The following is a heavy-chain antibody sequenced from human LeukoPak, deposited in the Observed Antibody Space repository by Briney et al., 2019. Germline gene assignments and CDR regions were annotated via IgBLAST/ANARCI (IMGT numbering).Heavy chain of an antibody. J-gene: IGHJ4*02. V-gene: IGHV4-34*01. D-gene: IGHD2-2*01. Sequence: SETLSLTCAVYGGSFSGYYWSWLRQPPGKGLEWIGEINHSGSTNYNPSLKSRVTISVDTSKNQFPLKLSSVTAADTAVYYCARRRYCSSTSCYPFDYWGQGTLVTVSS. CDR1: GGSFSGYY. CDR3: ARRRYCSSTSCYPFDY. CDR2: INHSGST.